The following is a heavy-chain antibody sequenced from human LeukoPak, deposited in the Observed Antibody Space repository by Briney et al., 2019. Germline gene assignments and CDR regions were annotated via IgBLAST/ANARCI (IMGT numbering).Heavy chain of an antibody. CDR3: AKHTSVTGYYWNFDH. CDR2: ISGSGGST. CDR1: GFTFSSYA. J-gene: IGHJ4*02. V-gene: IGHV3-23*01. Sequence: GGSLRLSCAASGFTFSSYAMSWVRQAPGKGLEWVSAISGSGGSTYYADSVKGRFTISRDNSKNTLYLQMNSLRAEDTAVYYCAKHTSVTGYYWNFDHWGQGTLVTVSS. D-gene: IGHD3-9*01.